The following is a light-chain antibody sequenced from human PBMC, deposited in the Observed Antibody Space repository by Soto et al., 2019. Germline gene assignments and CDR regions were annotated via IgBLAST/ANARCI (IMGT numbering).Light chain of an antibody. V-gene: IGKV3-11*01. CDR2: DAS. CDR3: QQRSNWPPGVT. J-gene: IGKJ3*01. CDR1: QSVSSY. Sequence: EIVLTQSPATLSLSPGERATLSCRASQSVSSYLAWYQQKPGQAPRLLIYDASNRATGIPARFRGSGSGTDFTFTISSLEPEDVAVYYCQQRSNWPPGVTFGPGTKVDIK.